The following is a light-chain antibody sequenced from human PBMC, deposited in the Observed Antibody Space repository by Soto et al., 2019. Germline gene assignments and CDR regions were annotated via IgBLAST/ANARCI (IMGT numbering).Light chain of an antibody. CDR2: GAS. CDR3: QQYNNWPWA. Sequence: EIVMTQSPATLSVSPGERATLSCRASQSVSSNLAWYQQKPGQAPRLLIYGASTRATGITARFSGSGSGTELTLTIGSLQSEDFAVYYCQQYNNWPWAFGQGTKVEIK. V-gene: IGKV3-15*01. CDR1: QSVSSN. J-gene: IGKJ1*01.